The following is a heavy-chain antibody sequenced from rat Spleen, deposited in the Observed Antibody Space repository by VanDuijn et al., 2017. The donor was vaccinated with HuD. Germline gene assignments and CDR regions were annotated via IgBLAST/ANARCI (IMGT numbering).Heavy chain of an antibody. CDR3: ARPYNNYFDY. CDR1: GFTFSDYY. J-gene: IGHJ2*01. D-gene: IGHD1-10*01. Sequence: EVQLVESGGGLVQPGRSMKLSCAASGFTFSDYYMAWVRQAPKKGLEWVASISYDGSSTYYRDSVKGRFTISRDNAKSTLYLQMDSLRSEDTATYYCARPYNNYFDYWGQGVMVTVSS. V-gene: IGHV5-22*01. CDR2: ISYDGSST.